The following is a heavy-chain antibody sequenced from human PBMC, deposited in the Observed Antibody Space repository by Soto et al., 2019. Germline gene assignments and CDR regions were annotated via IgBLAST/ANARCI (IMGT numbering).Heavy chain of an antibody. CDR2: ISGSGGST. Sequence: LRLSCASSGFTFSSYAMSCVRQAPGKGLEWVSAISGSGGSTVYADSVKALFTISRDNSKNPLYLQMNSLRAEDPAVYYCAKGSGACRWPAVYYFDFGGQGTLVTVYS. CDR3: AKGSGACRWPAVYYFDF. CDR1: GFTFSSYA. J-gene: IGHJ4*02. D-gene: IGHD1-20*01. V-gene: IGHV3-23*01.